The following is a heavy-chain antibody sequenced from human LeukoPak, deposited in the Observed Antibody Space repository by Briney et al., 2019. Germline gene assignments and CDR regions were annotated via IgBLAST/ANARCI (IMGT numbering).Heavy chain of an antibody. CDR2: IIPILGIA. D-gene: IGHD6-19*01. CDR1: GGTFSSYA. V-gene: IGHV1-69*04. CDR3: ARGSFKQWLARYYSDY. J-gene: IGHJ4*02. Sequence: ASVKVSCNASGGTFSSYAISWVRQAPGQGLEWMGRIIPILGIANYAQKFQGRVTITADKSTSTAYMELSSLRSEDTAVYYCARGSFKQWLARYYSDYWGQGTLVTVSS.